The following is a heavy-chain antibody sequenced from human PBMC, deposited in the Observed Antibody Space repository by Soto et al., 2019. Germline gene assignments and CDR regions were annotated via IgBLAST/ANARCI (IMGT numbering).Heavy chain of an antibody. CDR2: INHSGST. CDR1: GGSFSGYY. J-gene: IGHJ5*02. D-gene: IGHD6-13*01. CDR3: ARYSSSPSGWFDP. Sequence: SETLSLTCAVYGGSFSGYYWSWIRQPPGKGLEWIGEINHSGSTNYNPSLKSRVTISVDTSKNQFSLKLSSVAAADTAVYYCARYSSSPSGWFDPWGQGTLVTVSS. V-gene: IGHV4-34*01.